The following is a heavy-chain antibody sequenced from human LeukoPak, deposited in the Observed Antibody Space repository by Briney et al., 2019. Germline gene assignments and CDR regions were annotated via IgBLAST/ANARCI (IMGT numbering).Heavy chain of an antibody. Sequence: SETLSLTCAVYGGSFSGYYWSWIRQPPGKGLEWIGEINHSGSTNYNPSLKSRVTISVDTSKNQFSLKLSSVTAADTAVYYCARGGYCSGGSCLYKYWGQGTLATVSS. CDR2: INHSGST. D-gene: IGHD2-15*01. CDR1: GGSFSGYY. J-gene: IGHJ4*02. V-gene: IGHV4-34*01. CDR3: ARGGYCSGGSCLYKY.